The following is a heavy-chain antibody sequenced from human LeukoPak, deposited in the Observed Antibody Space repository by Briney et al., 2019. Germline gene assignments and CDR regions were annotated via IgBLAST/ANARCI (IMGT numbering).Heavy chain of an antibody. D-gene: IGHD3-16*02. J-gene: IGHJ6*03. V-gene: IGHV4-59*11. Sequence: SETLSLTCRVSGGSISSHYFSWIRQPPGKGLEWIGYVSDGGSTNYNPSLQSRLSMSVDTSKTQNSLRLSFVAAADTAVYFCARGTYDSVWDDYRSYHNPIDARTFPSYPHYYMDVWGKGTTVTVSS. CDR3: ARGTYDSVWDDYRSYHNPIDARTFPSYPHYYMDV. CDR2: VSDGGST. CDR1: GGSISSHY.